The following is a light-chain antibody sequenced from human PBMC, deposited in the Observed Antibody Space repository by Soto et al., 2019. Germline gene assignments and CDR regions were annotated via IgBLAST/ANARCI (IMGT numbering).Light chain of an antibody. J-gene: IGLJ1*01. Sequence: QSALTLPRSVYGSPGQSVTISCTGTSSDVGGYNYVSWYQQHPGKAPKLMIYDVSKRPSGVPDRFSGSKSGNTASLTISGLQAEDEADYYCCSYAGSYNYIFGTGTKVTVL. CDR1: SSDVGGYNY. CDR2: DVS. CDR3: CSYAGSYNYI. V-gene: IGLV2-11*01.